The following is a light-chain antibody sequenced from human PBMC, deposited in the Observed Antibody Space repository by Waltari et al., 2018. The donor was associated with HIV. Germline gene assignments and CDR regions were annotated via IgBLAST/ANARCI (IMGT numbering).Light chain of an antibody. Sequence: EVVMTQYPLSLPVSLGQPASISCRSSQSLVYSDGITYLSWFHQRPGQSPRRLIYKVSNRDSGVPDRFSGSGAGTDFTLKISRVEAEDVGVYYCMQGSHLYTFGQGTKLEIK. V-gene: IGKV2-30*01. J-gene: IGKJ2*01. CDR2: KVS. CDR3: MQGSHLYT. CDR1: QSLVYSDGITY.